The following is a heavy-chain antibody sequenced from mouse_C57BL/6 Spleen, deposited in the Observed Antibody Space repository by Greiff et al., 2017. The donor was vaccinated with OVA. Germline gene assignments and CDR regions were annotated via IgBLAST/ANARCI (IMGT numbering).Heavy chain of an antibody. V-gene: IGHV5-9*01. J-gene: IGHJ4*01. CDR3: ARHAKLTMDY. CDR1: GFTFSSYT. CDR2: ISGGGGNT. Sequence: EVHLVESGGGLVKPGGSLKLSCAASGFTFSSYTMSWVRQTPEKRLEWVATISGGGGNTYYPDSVKGRFTISRDNAKNTLYLQMSSLRSEDTALYYCARHAKLTMDYWGQGTSVTVSS.